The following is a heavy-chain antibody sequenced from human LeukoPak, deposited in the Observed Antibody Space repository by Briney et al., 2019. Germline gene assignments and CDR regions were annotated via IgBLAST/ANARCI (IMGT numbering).Heavy chain of an antibody. CDR1: GFTFSNYA. CDR3: ARCTASCYANAFDV. J-gene: IGHJ3*01. CDR2: ISGGGGTT. Sequence: PGGSLRLSCAASGFTFSNYAMSWVRQAPGKGLEWLSGISGGGGTTYYADSVKGRFTISRDNSKNTLYLQMNSLRPDDTAVYYCARCTASCYANAFDVWGQGTLLTVSS. V-gene: IGHV3-23*01. D-gene: IGHD2-2*01.